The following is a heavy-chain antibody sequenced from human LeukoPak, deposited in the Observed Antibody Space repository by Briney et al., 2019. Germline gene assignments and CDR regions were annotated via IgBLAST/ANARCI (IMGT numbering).Heavy chain of an antibody. V-gene: IGHV4-59*01. Sequence: SSETLSLTCTVSGGSISSYYWSWLRQPPGKGLEWIGYIYYSGSTNYNPSLKSRVTISVDTSKNQFSLKLSSVTAADTAVYYCARGDDYGDYDGFDYWGQGTLVTVSS. CDR1: GGSISSYY. CDR2: IYYSGST. D-gene: IGHD4-17*01. J-gene: IGHJ4*02. CDR3: ARGDDYGDYDGFDY.